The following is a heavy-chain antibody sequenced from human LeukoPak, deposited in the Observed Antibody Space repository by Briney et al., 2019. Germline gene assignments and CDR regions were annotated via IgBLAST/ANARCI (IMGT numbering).Heavy chain of an antibody. V-gene: IGHV4-61*08. J-gene: IGHJ5*02. CDR2: IYYSGST. CDR3: ARDRYIYGSDDRWFDP. Sequence: SETLSLTCTVSGGSISISGYYWSWIRQPPGKGLEWIGYIYYSGSTNYNPSLKSRVTISVDTSKNQFSLKLSSVTAADTAVYYCARDRYIYGSDDRWFDPWGQGTLVTVSS. CDR1: GGSISISGYY. D-gene: IGHD5-18*01.